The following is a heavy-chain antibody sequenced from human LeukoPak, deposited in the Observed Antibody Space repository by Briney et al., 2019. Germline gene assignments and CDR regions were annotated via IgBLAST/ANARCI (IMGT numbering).Heavy chain of an antibody. CDR1: GYSFTSYW. CDR3: ARMAEGSYYGMDV. Sequence: GESLKISCKGSGYSFTSYWIGWLRQMPGKGLEWMGIIYPGDSDTRYSPSFQGQVTISADKSISTAYLQWSSLKASDTAMYYCARMAEGSYYGMDVWGQGTTVTVSS. V-gene: IGHV5-51*01. J-gene: IGHJ6*02. D-gene: IGHD5-24*01. CDR2: IYPGDSDT.